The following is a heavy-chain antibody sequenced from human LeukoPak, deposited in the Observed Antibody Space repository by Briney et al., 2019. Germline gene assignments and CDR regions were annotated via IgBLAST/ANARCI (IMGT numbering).Heavy chain of an antibody. CDR2: INPNSGGT. CDR3: ARGGQYSYYYGSGSYYADYYYYYYMDV. V-gene: IGHV1-2*02. CDR1: GYTLTGYY. Sequence: ALVKVSCKASGYTLTGYYMHWVRQAPGQGLEWMGCINPNSGGTNYAQKFQGRVTMTRDTSISTAYMELSRLSSDDTAVYYCARGGQYSYYYGSGSYYADYYYYYYMDVWGKGTTVTVSS. D-gene: IGHD3-10*01. J-gene: IGHJ6*03.